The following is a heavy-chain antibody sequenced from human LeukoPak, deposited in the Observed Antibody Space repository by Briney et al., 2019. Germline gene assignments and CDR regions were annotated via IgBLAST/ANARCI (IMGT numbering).Heavy chain of an antibody. V-gene: IGHV4-59*01. D-gene: IGHD4/OR15-4a*01. J-gene: IGHJ6*02. CDR1: GGSISSYY. Sequence: LETLSLTCTVSGGSISSYYWSWIRQPPGKGLEWIGYIYYSGSTNYNPSLKSRVTISVDTSKNQFSLKLSSVTAADTAVYYCARLGVNYDANCYYGMDVWGQGTTVTVSS. CDR2: IYYSGST. CDR3: ARLGVNYDANCYYGMDV.